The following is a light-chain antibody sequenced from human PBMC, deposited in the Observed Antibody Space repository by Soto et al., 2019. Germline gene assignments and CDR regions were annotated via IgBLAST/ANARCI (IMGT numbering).Light chain of an antibody. CDR2: GAS. V-gene: IGKV3-20*01. J-gene: IGKJ1*01. CDR3: QQYGSTPRK. Sequence: EIVLTQSPGTLSMSPGERATLSCRASQSISSNYLAWYQEKPGQAPRLLIYGASSRATGIPDRFSGSGSGTDFTLPISRLEAEDFAVYYCQQYGSTPRKFGQGTKVEFK. CDR1: QSISSNY.